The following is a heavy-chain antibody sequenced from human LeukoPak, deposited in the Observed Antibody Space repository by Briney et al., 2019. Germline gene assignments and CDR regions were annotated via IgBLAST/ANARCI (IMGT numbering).Heavy chain of an antibody. D-gene: IGHD3-3*01. CDR1: GFSSTY. V-gene: IGHV3-66*02. Sequence: PGGSLRLYCVASGFSSTYMSWVRQAPGKGLEWVSVIYSGDSTYYADSVKGRFTISRDISKNTVYLQMNSLRPEDTAVYHCARDLWDATGYWGQGTLVTVAS. J-gene: IGHJ4*02. CDR2: IYSGDST. CDR3: ARDLWDATGY.